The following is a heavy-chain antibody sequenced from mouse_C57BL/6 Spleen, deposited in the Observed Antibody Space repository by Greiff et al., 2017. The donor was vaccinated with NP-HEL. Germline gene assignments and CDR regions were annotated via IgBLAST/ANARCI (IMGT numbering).Heavy chain of an antibody. J-gene: IGHJ4*01. Sequence: QVQLQQPGAELVKPGASVKMSCKASGYTFTSYWITWVKQRPGQGLEWIGDIYPGSGSTNYNEKFKSKATLTVDTSSSTAYMQLSSLTSEDSAVYYCARWMMSIYYGNWRAMDYWGQGTSVTVSS. CDR1: GYTFTSYW. V-gene: IGHV1-55*01. D-gene: IGHD2-1*01. CDR3: ARWMMSIYYGNWRAMDY. CDR2: IYPGSGST.